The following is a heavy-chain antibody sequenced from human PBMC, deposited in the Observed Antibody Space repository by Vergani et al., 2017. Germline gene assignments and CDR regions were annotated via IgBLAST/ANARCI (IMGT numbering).Heavy chain of an antibody. V-gene: IGHV1-69*01. CDR1: GGTFSSYA. D-gene: IGHD3-22*01. J-gene: IGHJ3*02. CDR3: ASWYYYDSSGYYYQAFDS. CDR2: IIPIFGTA. Sequence: QVQLVQSGAEVKKPGSSVTVSCKASGGTFSSYAISWVRQAPGQGLEWMGGIIPIFGTANYAQKFQGRVTITADESTSTAYMELSSLRSEDTAVYYCASWYYYDSSGYYYQAFDSGGQGTMVTVSS.